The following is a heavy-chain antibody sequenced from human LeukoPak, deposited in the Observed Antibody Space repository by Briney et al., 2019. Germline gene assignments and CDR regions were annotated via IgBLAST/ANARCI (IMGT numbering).Heavy chain of an antibody. CDR1: GFTFSSYA. J-gene: IGHJ6*02. Sequence: PGGSLRLSCAASGFTFSSYAMHWVRQAPGKGLEWVAVISYDGSNKYYADSVKGRFTISRDNSKNTLYLQMNSLRAEDTAVYYCARDSAVAAKTPRKGHGMDVWGQGTTVTVSS. CDR3: ARDSAVAAKTPRKGHGMDV. D-gene: IGHD6-19*01. CDR2: ISYDGSNK. V-gene: IGHV3-30-3*01.